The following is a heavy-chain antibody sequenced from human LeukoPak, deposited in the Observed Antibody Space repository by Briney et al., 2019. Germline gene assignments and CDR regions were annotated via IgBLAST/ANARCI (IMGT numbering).Heavy chain of an antibody. V-gene: IGHV3-53*01. CDR2: IHVNGNT. CDR1: GFSVNSNY. CDR3: AGRGEPEAFWAFDM. D-gene: IGHD3-16*01. J-gene: IGHJ3*02. Sequence: PGGSLRLSCAASGFSVNSNYMSWVRQAPGKGLEWVSLIHVNGNTHYADSVKGRYTISRDNSENTLYLQLNSLRVEDSAVYYCAGRGEPEAFWAFDMRGQGTMVTVSS.